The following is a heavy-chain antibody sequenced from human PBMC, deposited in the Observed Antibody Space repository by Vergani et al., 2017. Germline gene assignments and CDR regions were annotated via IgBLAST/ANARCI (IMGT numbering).Heavy chain of an antibody. J-gene: IGHJ6*03. V-gene: IGHV4-34*01. CDR2: INHSGST. CDR1: GGSFSGYY. Sequence: QVQLQQWGAGLLKPSETLSLTCAVYGGSFSGYYWSWIRQPPGKGLEWIGEINHSGSTNYNPSLKSRVTISVDTSKNHFSLKLSSVTAADTAVYYCARGGGTAYYYGSGSYYPGPYYYYYMDVWGKGTTVTVSS. D-gene: IGHD3-10*01. CDR3: ARGGGTAYYYGSGSYYPGPYYYYYMDV.